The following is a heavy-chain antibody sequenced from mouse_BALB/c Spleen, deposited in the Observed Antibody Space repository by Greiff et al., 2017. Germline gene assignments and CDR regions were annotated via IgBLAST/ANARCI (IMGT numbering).Heavy chain of an antibody. D-gene: IGHD1-2*01. Sequence: VQLQQPGAELVKPGASVKLSCKASGYTFTSYWMHWVKQRPGQGLEWIGEINPSNGRTNYNEKFKSKATLTVDKSSSTAYMQLSSLTSEDSAVYYCARSGHYYGYDWFAYWGQGTLVTVSA. CDR3: ARSGHYYGYDWFAY. CDR2: INPSNGRT. CDR1: GYTFTSYW. J-gene: IGHJ3*01. V-gene: IGHV1S81*02.